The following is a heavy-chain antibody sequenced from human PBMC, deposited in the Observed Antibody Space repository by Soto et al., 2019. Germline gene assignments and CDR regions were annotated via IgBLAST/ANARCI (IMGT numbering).Heavy chain of an antibody. J-gene: IGHJ4*02. D-gene: IGHD3-10*01. CDR1: RFTFSDYS. Sequence: QVQLVESGGGLVKPGGSLRLSCAASRFTFSDYSMSWIRQAPGRGPELVSYISTSGSTIFYADSVKGRFTMSRDNTMSLLYLQMNSLRVEDAAIYYCAREGPRKGTYLFDYWGQGTLVTVSS. CDR3: AREGPRKGTYLFDY. V-gene: IGHV3-11*01. CDR2: ISTSGSTI.